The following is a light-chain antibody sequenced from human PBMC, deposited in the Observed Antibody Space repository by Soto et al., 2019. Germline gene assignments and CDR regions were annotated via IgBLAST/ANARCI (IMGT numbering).Light chain of an antibody. Sequence: DIVMTQSPDSLAVSLGERATINCKSSQSLLYSSNNKNYLAWYQQRPGQPPKLLIYWASTRESGVPDRFSGSGSGTDFTLTISSLQAEGVAVYSCQQYYSSPLTFGGGTKVEIK. CDR3: QQYYSSPLT. CDR2: WAS. V-gene: IGKV4-1*01. J-gene: IGKJ4*01. CDR1: QSLLYSSNNKNY.